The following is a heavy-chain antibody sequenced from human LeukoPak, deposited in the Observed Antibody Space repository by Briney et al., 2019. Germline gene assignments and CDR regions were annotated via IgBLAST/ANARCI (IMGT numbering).Heavy chain of an antibody. V-gene: IGHV1-69*04. D-gene: IGHD3-10*01. CDR2: IITILDMP. CDR1: GGTFSSYA. Sequence: ASVKVSCKASGGTFSSYAVSWVRQAPGQGLEWMGRIITILDMPIYAQKFQGRVTFTADKSTSTAYMELNSLRFEDTAVYYCAKDGGDYRGQGTLVTVSS. J-gene: IGHJ4*02. CDR3: AKDGGDY.